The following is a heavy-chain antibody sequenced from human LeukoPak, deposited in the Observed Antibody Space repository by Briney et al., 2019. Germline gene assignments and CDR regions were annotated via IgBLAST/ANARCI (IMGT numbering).Heavy chain of an antibody. Sequence: GGSLRLSCAASGFTFSSYAMHWVRQAPGKGLEWVAVISYDGSNKYYADSVKGRFTISRDNSKNTLYLQMNSLRAEDTAVYYCAKAGDHYAMDVWGQGTTVTVSS. CDR1: GFTFSSYA. V-gene: IGHV3-30*04. CDR3: AKAGDHYAMDV. D-gene: IGHD4-17*01. CDR2: ISYDGSNK. J-gene: IGHJ6*02.